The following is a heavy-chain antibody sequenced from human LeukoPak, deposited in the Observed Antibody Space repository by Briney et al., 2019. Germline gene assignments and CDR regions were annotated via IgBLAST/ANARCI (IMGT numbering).Heavy chain of an antibody. J-gene: IGHJ4*02. CDR3: ARDENVLRYFVFDY. V-gene: IGHV1-18*01. D-gene: IGHD3-9*01. CDR1: GYTYTSYD. Sequence: ASVKVSCKASGYTYTSYDIDWVRQAPGQGLEWMGWISAYNGNTNYAQKLQGRVTMTTDTSTSTAYMELRSLRSDDTAVYYCARDENVLRYFVFDYWGQGTLVTVSS. CDR2: ISAYNGNT.